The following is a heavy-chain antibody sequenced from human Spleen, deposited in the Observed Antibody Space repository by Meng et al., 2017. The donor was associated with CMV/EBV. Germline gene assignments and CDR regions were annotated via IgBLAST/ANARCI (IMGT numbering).Heavy chain of an antibody. J-gene: IGHJ4*02. CDR3: AKEMGFCSGASCFPPDY. CDR1: GFTFDDYT. CDR2: ITWDGGRT. Sequence: GESLKISCATSGFTFDDYTLHWVRQVPGKGLEWVSLITWDGGRTDYADSVRGRFTVSRDNSKTSLFLHMKSLRTEDTALYYCAKEMGFCSGASCFPPDYWGQGTLVTVSS. D-gene: IGHD2-15*01. V-gene: IGHV3-43*01.